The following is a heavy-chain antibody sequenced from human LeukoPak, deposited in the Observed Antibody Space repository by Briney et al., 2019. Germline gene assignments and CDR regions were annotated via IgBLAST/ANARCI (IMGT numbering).Heavy chain of an antibody. CDR3: ARANYGSGSYTYYFDY. CDR2: INWNGGST. CDR1: GFTFDDYG. J-gene: IGHJ4*02. Sequence: GGSLRLSCAASGFTFDDYGMSWVRQAPGKGLEWVSGINWNGGSTGYADSVKGRFTISRDNAKNSLYLQMSSLRAEDTALYYCARANYGSGSYTYYFDYWGQGTLVTVSS. V-gene: IGHV3-20*04. D-gene: IGHD3-10*01.